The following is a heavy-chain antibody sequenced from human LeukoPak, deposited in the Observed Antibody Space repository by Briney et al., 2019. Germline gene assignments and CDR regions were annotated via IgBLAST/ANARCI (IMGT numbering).Heavy chain of an antibody. CDR1: GGSISSGGYY. J-gene: IGHJ6*02. Sequence: SETLSLTCTVSGGSISSGGYYWSWIRQHPGKGLEWIGYIYYSGSTYYNPSLKSRVTISVDTSKNQFSLKLSSVTAADTAVYYCARENADVGYYYYGMDVWGQGTTVTVSS. V-gene: IGHV4-31*03. CDR2: IYYSGST. CDR3: ARENADVGYYYYGMDV.